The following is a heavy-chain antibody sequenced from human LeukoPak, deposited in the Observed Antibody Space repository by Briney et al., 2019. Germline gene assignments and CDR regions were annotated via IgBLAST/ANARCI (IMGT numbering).Heavy chain of an antibody. CDR2: IKQDGGEK. D-gene: IGHD2-21*02. Sequence: GGSLRLSRAASLFILSSYWMSAVRQAPGKGVGWVANIKQDGGEKIYEDSVKGRFTISRDNAKNSLKLQMKSLRDEDTDIYYGARDVTRSAYCGGDCSRGDFDYWGQGTLVTVSS. CDR1: LFILSSYW. J-gene: IGHJ4*02. CDR3: ARDVTRSAYCGGDCSRGDFDY. V-gene: IGHV3-7*01.